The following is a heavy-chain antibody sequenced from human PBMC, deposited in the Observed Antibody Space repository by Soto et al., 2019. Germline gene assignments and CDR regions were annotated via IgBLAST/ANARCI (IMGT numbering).Heavy chain of an antibody. CDR3: ANSWTTLTTGFDF. CDR2: ISSDGSEK. D-gene: IGHD4-17*01. V-gene: IGHV3-30*18. Sequence: SLRLSCVASVFTFSNYAMHWVRQAPGKGLGWVAVISSDGSEKYYLDSVRDRFTISRDNSKNTLYLQMNNLRPEDTAMYYCANSWTTLTTGFDFWGQGALVTVSS. CDR1: VFTFSNYA. J-gene: IGHJ4*02.